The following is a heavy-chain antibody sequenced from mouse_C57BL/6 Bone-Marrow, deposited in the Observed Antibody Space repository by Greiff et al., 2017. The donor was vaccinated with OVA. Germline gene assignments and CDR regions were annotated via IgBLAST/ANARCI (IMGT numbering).Heavy chain of an antibody. CDR3: TPYYYGKANFDD. V-gene: IGHV14-4*01. CDR1: GFNIKDDY. CDR2: IDPENGDT. D-gene: IGHD1-1*01. J-gene: IGHJ2*01. Sequence: EVKLQESGAELVRPGASVKLSCTASGFNIKDDYMHWVKQRPEQGLEWIGWIDPENGDTEYASKFQGKATITADTSSNTAYLQLSSLTSEDTAVYYCTPYYYGKANFDDWGKGTTLTVSS.